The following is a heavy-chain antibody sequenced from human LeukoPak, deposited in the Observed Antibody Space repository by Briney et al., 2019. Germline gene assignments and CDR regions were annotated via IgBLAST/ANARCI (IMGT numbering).Heavy chain of an antibody. V-gene: IGHV5-51*01. CDR1: GYGFITYS. CDR3: ATSLRGAYDV. J-gene: IGHJ3*01. D-gene: IGHD4-17*01. CDR2: LYPGDSDT. Sequence: PGGSLKISLQGSGYGFITYSIGWVPQIPGKGLEWMGILYPGDSDTEYRPSCRGHVIISVDKSIRTAYLQWSSLKASDTAIYYCATSLRGAYDVWGQGTMVAVSS.